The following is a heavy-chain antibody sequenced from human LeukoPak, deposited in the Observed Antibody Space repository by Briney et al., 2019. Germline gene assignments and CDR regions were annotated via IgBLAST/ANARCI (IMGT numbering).Heavy chain of an antibody. D-gene: IGHD2-2*02. CDR3: ASGVPAAINYFDY. Sequence: ASVKVSCKASGGTFSSYAISWVRQAPGQGLEWMGGIIPIFGTANYAQKFQGRVTITADESTSTAYMELSSLRSEDTAVYYCASGVPAAINYFDYWGQGTLVTVSS. CDR2: IIPIFGTA. J-gene: IGHJ4*02. V-gene: IGHV1-69*13. CDR1: GGTFSSYA.